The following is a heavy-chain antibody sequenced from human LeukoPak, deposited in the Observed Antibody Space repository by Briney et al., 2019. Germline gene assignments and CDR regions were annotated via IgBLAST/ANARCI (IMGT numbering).Heavy chain of an antibody. CDR2: IYHDGNT. V-gene: IGHV4-34*01. CDR1: GGSFNAYY. CDR3: ARDINYDILTGHNWFDP. Sequence: SETLSLTCAVYGGSFNAYYWSWIRQPPGKGLEWIAEIYHDGNTNYNPSLKSRVTISVDTSKNQFSLKLSSVTAADTAVYYCARDINYDILTGHNWFDPWGQGTLVTVSS. J-gene: IGHJ5*02. D-gene: IGHD3-9*01.